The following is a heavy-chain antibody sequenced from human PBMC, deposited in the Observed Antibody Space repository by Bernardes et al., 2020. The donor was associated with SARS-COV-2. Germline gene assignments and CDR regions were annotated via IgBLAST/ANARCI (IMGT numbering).Heavy chain of an antibody. CDR2: IYYSGNT. D-gene: IGHD3-16*01. CDR1: GGSISSNFYY. CDR3: ARSLVWACADV. Sequence: SETLSLTCTVSGGSISSNFYYWGWILQPPGKGLEWIGSIYYSGNTYYNPSLKSRVTISVDTSKNHFSLKLNSVTAADTAVYYFARSLVWACADVWGQGTTVNV. V-gene: IGHV4-39*02. J-gene: IGHJ6*02.